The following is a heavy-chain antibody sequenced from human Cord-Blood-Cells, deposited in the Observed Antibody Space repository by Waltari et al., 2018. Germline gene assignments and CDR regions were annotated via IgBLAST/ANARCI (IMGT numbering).Heavy chain of an antibody. CDR1: AGTFSSYA. D-gene: IGHD2-15*01. V-gene: IGHV1-69*18. Sequence: QVQLVQSGAEVKKPGSSVEVSCKASAGTFSSYAISWVRQAPGQWLEWMGRIIPILGTANYARKFQGRVTITADESTSTAYMELSSLRSEDTAVYYCARDLYCSGGSCYAFDIWGQGTMVTVSS. CDR3: ARDLYCSGGSCYAFDI. CDR2: IIPILGTA. J-gene: IGHJ3*02.